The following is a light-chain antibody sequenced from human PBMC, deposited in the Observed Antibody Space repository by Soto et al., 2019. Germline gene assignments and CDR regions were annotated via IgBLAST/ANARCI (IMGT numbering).Light chain of an antibody. J-gene: IGLJ2*01. CDR2: GND. Sequence: QSVLTQPPSVSAAPGQKVTISCSGSTSNIGTDTVNWYQQLPGTAPKLLIYGNDQRPSGVPDRFSGSKSGTSASLAISGLQSEDEADYYCAAWDESLNGVVFGGGTKLTVL. CDR3: AAWDESLNGVV. V-gene: IGLV1-44*01. CDR1: TSNIGTDT.